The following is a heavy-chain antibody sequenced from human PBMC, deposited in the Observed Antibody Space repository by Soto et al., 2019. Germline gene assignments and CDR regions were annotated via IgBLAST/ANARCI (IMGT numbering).Heavy chain of an antibody. CDR3: ARWSSGYYPNDY. Sequence: SETLSLTCAVSGGSISSSNWWSWVLQPPGKGLEWIGEIYHSGSTNYNPSLKSRVTISVDKSKNQFSLKLSSVTAADTAVYYCARWSSGYYPNDYWGQGTLVTVSS. D-gene: IGHD3-22*01. J-gene: IGHJ4*02. CDR1: GGSISSSNW. CDR2: IYHSGST. V-gene: IGHV4-4*02.